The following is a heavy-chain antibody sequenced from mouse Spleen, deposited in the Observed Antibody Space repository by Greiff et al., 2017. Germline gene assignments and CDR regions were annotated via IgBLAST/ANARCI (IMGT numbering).Heavy chain of an antibody. Sequence: QVQLQQPGAELVKPGASVKLSCKASGYTFTSYWMHWVKQRPGQGLEWIGEINPSNGRTNYNEKFKSKATLTVDKSSSTAYMQLSSLTSEDSAVYYCAAFTRNVWGAGTTVTVSS. CDR3: AAFTRNV. J-gene: IGHJ1*01. CDR2: INPSNGRT. CDR1: GYTFTSYW. V-gene: IGHV1S81*02.